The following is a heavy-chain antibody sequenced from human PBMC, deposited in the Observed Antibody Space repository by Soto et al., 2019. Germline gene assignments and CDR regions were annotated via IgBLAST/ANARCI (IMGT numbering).Heavy chain of an antibody. D-gene: IGHD3-3*01. V-gene: IGHV3-33*01. CDR1: GFTFSSYG. CDR2: IWYDGSNK. Sequence: QVQLVESGGGVVQPGRSLRLSCAASGFTFSSYGMHWVRQAPGKGLEWVAVIWYDGSNKYYADSVKGRFTISRDNSKNTLYLQMNSLRAEDTAVYYCARRITIFGVASFDYWGQGTLVTVSS. CDR3: ARRITIFGVASFDY. J-gene: IGHJ4*02.